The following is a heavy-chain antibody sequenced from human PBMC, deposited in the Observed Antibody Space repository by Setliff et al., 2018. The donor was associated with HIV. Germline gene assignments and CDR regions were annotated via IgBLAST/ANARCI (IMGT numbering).Heavy chain of an antibody. CDR2: INHSGSS. V-gene: IGHV4-34*01. J-gene: IGHJ4*02. CDR3: ARKGWNAYEAFDY. D-gene: IGHD5-12*01. Sequence: PSETLSLTCAVYGRSFNDNSWNWIRQPPGKGLEWIGEINHSGSSYYNPSLKSRVTITIDTSKRQFSLKLTSVTAADTAIYYCARKGWNAYEAFDYWGQGTLVTVS. CDR1: GRSFNDNS.